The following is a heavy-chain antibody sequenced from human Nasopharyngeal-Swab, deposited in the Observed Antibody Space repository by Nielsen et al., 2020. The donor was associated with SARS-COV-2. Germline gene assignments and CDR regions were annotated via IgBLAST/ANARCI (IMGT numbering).Heavy chain of an antibody. J-gene: IGHJ2*01. CDR1: GFTFSSYA. CDR3: ARGGLLELGFYWYFDL. CDR2: ISFDGSNK. Sequence: GGSLSLSCAASGFTFSSYAMHWVRQAPGKGQEWVAVISFDGSNKYYADSVKVRFTISRDNSKNTLYLQMNSLRAEDTAVYYCARGGLLELGFYWYFDLWGRGTLVTVSS. D-gene: IGHD2-21*02. V-gene: IGHV3-30-3*01.